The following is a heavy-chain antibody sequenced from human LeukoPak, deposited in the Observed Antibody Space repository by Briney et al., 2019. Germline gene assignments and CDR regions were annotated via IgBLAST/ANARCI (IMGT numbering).Heavy chain of an antibody. V-gene: IGHV4-34*01. D-gene: IGHD4-17*01. Sequence: SETLSLTCAVYGGSFSGYYWSWIRQSPGKGLEWIGEIYHSGSTNYNPSLKSRVTISVDKSKNQFSLKLSSVTAADTAVYYCARGVPTTVTYYDYWGQGTLVTVSS. CDR1: GGSFSGYY. CDR3: ARGVPTTVTYYDY. CDR2: IYHSGST. J-gene: IGHJ4*02.